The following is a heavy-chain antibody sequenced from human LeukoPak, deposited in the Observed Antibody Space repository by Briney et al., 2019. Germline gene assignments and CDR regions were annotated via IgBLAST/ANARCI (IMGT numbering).Heavy chain of an antibody. CDR2: VNRDGSET. CDR3: AKDQLADYYDNSGYFDC. Sequence: GGSLRLSCAASGFALSSHWMTWVRQVPGRGPEWVANVNRDGSETYYLDSVKGRFTISRDNSKNTMYLQMNSLRAEDTAIYYCAKDQLADYYDNSGYFDCWGQGTLVTVSS. J-gene: IGHJ4*02. CDR1: GFALSSHW. V-gene: IGHV3-7*03. D-gene: IGHD3-22*01.